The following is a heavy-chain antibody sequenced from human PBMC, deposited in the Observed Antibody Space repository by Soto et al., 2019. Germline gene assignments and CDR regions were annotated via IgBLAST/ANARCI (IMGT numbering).Heavy chain of an antibody. Sequence: ASVKVSCKASGYTFTRYDINWVRQATGQGLEWMGWMNPNSGNTGYAQKFQGRVTMTRNTSISTAYMGLGSLRSEDTAVYYCARAHTYSSGWWADNWFDPWGQGTLVTVSS. CDR2: MNPNSGNT. J-gene: IGHJ5*02. CDR3: ARAHTYSSGWWADNWFDP. D-gene: IGHD6-19*01. V-gene: IGHV1-8*01. CDR1: GYTFTRYD.